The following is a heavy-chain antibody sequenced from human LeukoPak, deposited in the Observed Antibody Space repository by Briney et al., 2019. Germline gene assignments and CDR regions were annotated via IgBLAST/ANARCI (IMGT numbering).Heavy chain of an antibody. CDR1: GYTFTGSY. J-gene: IGHJ4*02. V-gene: IGHV1-2*02. D-gene: IGHD6-13*01. CDR2: INPNSGGT. Sequence: ASVKVSCKASGYTFTGSYMHWVRQAPGQGLEWVGWINPNSGGTNYAQRFQGRVTMARDTSVTTAYMELSWLRSDDTAVYYCATYPKAGFDFWGQGTLVTVSS. CDR3: ATYPKAGFDF.